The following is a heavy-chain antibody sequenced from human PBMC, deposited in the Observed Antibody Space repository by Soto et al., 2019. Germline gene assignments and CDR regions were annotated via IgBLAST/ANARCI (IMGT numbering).Heavy chain of an antibody. CDR2: IIPIFGTA. Sequence: SVKVSCKASGGTFSSYAISWVRQAPGQGLEWMGGIIPIFGTANYAQKFQGRVTITADESTSTAYMELSSLRSEDTAVYYCAREDMATIKDYYYYGMDVWDQGTTVTVSS. CDR1: GGTFSSYA. J-gene: IGHJ6*02. CDR3: AREDMATIKDYYYYGMDV. V-gene: IGHV1-69*13. D-gene: IGHD5-12*01.